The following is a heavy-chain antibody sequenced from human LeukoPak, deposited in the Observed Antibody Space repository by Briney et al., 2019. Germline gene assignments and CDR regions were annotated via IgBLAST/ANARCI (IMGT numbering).Heavy chain of an antibody. V-gene: IGHV3-21*01. CDR2: ISSGSSYI. Sequence: PGGSLRLSCAASGFTFSSYSMNWVRQAPGKGLEWVSSISSGSSYIFYADSVKGRFTISRDNAKNSLYLQMDSLRAEDTAVYYCATVFSPELDSSGWYGVDYWGQGTLVTVSS. CDR1: GFTFSSYS. CDR3: ATVFSPELDSSGWYGVDY. J-gene: IGHJ4*02. D-gene: IGHD6-19*01.